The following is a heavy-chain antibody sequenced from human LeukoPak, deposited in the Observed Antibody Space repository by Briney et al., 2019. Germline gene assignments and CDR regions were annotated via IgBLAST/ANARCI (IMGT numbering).Heavy chain of an antibody. D-gene: IGHD3-9*01. CDR2: ISAYNGNT. CDR1: GYTFTSYG. CDR3: ARGGSYDILTGYYPYNWFDP. J-gene: IGHJ5*02. V-gene: IGHV1-18*01. Sequence: ASVKVSCKASGYTFTSYGISWVRQAPGQGLEWMGWISAYNGNTNYAQKPQGRVTMTTDTSTSTAYMELRSLRSDDTAVYYCARGGSYDILTGYYPYNWFDPWGQGTLVTVSS.